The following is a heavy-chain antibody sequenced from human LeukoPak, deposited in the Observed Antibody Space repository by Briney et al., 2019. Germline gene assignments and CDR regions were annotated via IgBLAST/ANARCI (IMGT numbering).Heavy chain of an antibody. CDR2: ISAYNGNT. J-gene: IGHJ6*02. CDR1: GYTFTSYG. Sequence: ASVKVSCKASGYTFTSYGISWVRQAPGQGLEWMGWISAYNGNTNYAQKLQGRVTMTTDTSTSTAYMELRSLRSEDTAVYYCASPGFPGSHHYYYYGMDVWGQGTTVTVSS. CDR3: ASPGFPGSHHYYYYGMDV. D-gene: IGHD1-26*01. V-gene: IGHV1-18*01.